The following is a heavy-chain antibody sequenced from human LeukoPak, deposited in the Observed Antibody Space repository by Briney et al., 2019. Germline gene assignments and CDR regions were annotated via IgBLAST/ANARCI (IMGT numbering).Heavy chain of an antibody. CDR1: GFIFSNYA. J-gene: IGHJ4*02. D-gene: IGHD3-10*01. CDR3: AKGTLYYYGSGSYLEGIY. CDR2: ISGGGDST. V-gene: IGHV3-23*01. Sequence: GGSLRLSCAASGFIFSNYAMSWVRQAPGKGPEWVSGISGGGDSTYYADSVKGRFTISRDNSKNTLYLQMNSLRAEDTAVYYCAKGTLYYYGSGSYLEGIYWGQGTLVTVSS.